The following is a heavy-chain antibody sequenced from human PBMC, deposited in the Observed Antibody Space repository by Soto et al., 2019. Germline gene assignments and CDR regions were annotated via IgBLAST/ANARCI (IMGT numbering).Heavy chain of an antibody. CDR2: IRGYNGDT. J-gene: IGHJ4*02. D-gene: IGHD4-4*01. CDR1: GYTFINFG. V-gene: IGHV1-18*04. CDR3: ARGRHRNHDY. Sequence: ASVKVSCKTSGYTFINFGITWVRQAPGQGLEWVGKIRGYNGDTNYAPKLQGRVTMATDTSTSTAYLELRTLRSDDTAVYYCARGRHRNHDYRGQGTLGTVSS.